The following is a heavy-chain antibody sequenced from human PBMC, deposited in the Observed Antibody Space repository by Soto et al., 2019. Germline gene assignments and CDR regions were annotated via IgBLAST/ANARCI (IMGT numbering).Heavy chain of an antibody. CDR3: AKDWYPRFDP. V-gene: IGHV1-18*01. J-gene: IGHJ5*02. D-gene: IGHD6-13*01. CDR2: INPSSGET. CDR1: GYTFSSYG. Sequence: QIRLVQSGGEVRTPGASVKVSCKASGYTFSSYGITWVRQAPGQGLEWLGWINPSSGETNYAQKFQGRVTVPTDTSTTTGYMEMRNLTFDDTAAYYRAKDWYPRFDPWGQGTLVTVSS.